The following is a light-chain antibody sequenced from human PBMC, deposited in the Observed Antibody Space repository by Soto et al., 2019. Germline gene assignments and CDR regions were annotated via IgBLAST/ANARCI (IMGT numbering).Light chain of an antibody. CDR1: QSISRY. CDR3: QQSYSTPPIT. V-gene: IGKV1-39*01. J-gene: IGKJ5*01. CDR2: AAS. Sequence: DIQMTQSPSSLSASVGDRVTITCRGSQSISRYLNWYQHKPGKAPKLLIYAASSLQSGVPSRFSGSGSGAACTLTISSLQPEDFATYYCQQSYSTPPITFGQGTRLEIK.